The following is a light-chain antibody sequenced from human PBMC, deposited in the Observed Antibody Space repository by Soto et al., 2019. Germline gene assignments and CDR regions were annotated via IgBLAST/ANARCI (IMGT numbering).Light chain of an antibody. V-gene: IGLV4-69*01. J-gene: IGLJ2*01. CDR2: LNSDGRH. CDR3: QTWVTGIHI. Sequence: QSVLTQSPSASASLGASVKLTCTLSSGHSNYAIAWHQQQPEKGHRFLMKLNSDGRHSKGDGIPDRFSGSSSVAERYLTISTLQSEEEADYYCQTWVTGIHIFGGGTKLTVL. CDR1: SGHSNYA.